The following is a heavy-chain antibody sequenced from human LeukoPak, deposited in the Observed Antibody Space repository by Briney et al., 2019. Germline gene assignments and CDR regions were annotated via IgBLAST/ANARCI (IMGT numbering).Heavy chain of an antibody. CDR1: GGSISSSSYY. J-gene: IGHJ4*02. CDR3: AREFYYGSGTCFDY. D-gene: IGHD3-10*01. Sequence: PSETLSLTCTVSGGSISSSSYYWGWIRQPPGKGLEWIGSIYYSGSTYYNPSLKSRVTISVDTSKNQFSLKLSSVTAADTAVYYCAREFYYGSGTCFDYWGQGTLVTVSS. CDR2: IYYSGST. V-gene: IGHV4-39*07.